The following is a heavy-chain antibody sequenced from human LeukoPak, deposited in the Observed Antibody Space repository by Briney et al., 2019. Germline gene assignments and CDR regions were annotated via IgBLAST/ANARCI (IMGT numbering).Heavy chain of an antibody. V-gene: IGHV4-34*01. CDR3: SRHWYCGGDCYDEF. CDR1: GGSLSAYY. Sequence: PSETLSPTCAVYGGSLSAYYWTWIRQPPGKGLEWIGEINHSGSTNYNPSLKSRVTMSVDTSKNHFSLSLRSVTAADTAVYYCSRHWYCGGDCYDEFWGQGTLVTVSS. D-gene: IGHD2-21*02. CDR2: INHSGST. J-gene: IGHJ4*02.